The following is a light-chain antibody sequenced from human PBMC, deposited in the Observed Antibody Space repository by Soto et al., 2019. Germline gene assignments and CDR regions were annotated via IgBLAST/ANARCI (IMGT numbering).Light chain of an antibody. V-gene: IGKV1-33*01. CDR1: QDITNY. CDR3: QQFDSVPCT. Sequence: IQMTQSPSSLSASVGDRVTITCQASQDITNYLICYQQKPGKAPKLLIYDASSLGTGVSSRFSGSGSGTHFTLTISSLQPEDIATYYCQQFDSVPCTFGQGTKLEMK. CDR2: DAS. J-gene: IGKJ2*02.